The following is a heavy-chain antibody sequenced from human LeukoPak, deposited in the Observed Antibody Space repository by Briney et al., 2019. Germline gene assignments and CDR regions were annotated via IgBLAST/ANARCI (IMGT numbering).Heavy chain of an antibody. J-gene: IGHJ4*02. CDR1: GGSISSSSYY. CDR2: IYYSGST. D-gene: IGHD3-22*01. CDR3: ARDPLPLDYYDSSGYWY. Sequence: SETLSLTCTVSGGSISSSSYYWGWIRRPPGKGLEWIGSIYYSGSTYYNPSLKSRVTISVDTSKNQFSLKLSSVTAADTAVYYCARDPLPLDYYDSSGYWYWGQGTLVTVSS. V-gene: IGHV4-39*07.